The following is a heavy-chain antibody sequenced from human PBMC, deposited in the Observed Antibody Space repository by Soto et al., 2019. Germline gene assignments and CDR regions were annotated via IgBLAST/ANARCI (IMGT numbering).Heavy chain of an antibody. CDR2: IIPIFCTA. J-gene: IGHJ6*02. D-gene: IGHD6-6*01. V-gene: IGHV1-69*01. Sequence: QVQLVQSGAEVQKPGSSVKVSCKASGGTFSSYAISWVRQAPGQGLEWMGGIIPIFCTANYAQKFQGRVTITADESTSTAYMELSSLRSEDTAVYYCARDQYSSSSGAYGMDVWGQGTTVTVSS. CDR3: ARDQYSSSSGAYGMDV. CDR1: GGTFSSYA.